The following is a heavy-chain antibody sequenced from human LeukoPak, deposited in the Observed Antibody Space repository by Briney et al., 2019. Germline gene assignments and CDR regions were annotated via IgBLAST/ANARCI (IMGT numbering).Heavy chain of an antibody. V-gene: IGHV3-7*01. J-gene: IGHJ4*02. CDR1: GFTFSNYW. Sequence: GGSLRLSCAASGFTFSNYWMSWVRQAPGKGLEWVANIKLDGSEKYYVDSVKGRFTISRDNAKNSLFLQMNSLRAEDTAVYYCARGGGFWSGFYLPLDYWGQGTLVTVSS. CDR2: IKLDGSEK. D-gene: IGHD3-3*01. CDR3: ARGGGFWSGFYLPLDY.